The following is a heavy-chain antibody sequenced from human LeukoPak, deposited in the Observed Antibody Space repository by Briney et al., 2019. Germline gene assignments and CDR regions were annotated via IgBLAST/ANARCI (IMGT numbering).Heavy chain of an antibody. J-gene: IGHJ4*02. D-gene: IGHD2-21*02. CDR3: AKDLQLGIMLVTAIYFDY. Sequence: PGRSLRLSCAASGFTFSSYAMSWVRQAPGKGLEWGSAISGSGGSTYYADSVKGRFTISRDNSKNTLYLQMNSLRAEDTAVDYCAKDLQLGIMLVTAIYFDYWGQGTLVTVSS. CDR2: ISGSGGST. CDR1: GFTFSSYA. V-gene: IGHV3-23*01.